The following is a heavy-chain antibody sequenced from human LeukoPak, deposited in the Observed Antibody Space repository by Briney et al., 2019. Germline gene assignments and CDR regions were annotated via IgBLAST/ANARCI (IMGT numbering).Heavy chain of an antibody. Sequence: PGRSLRLSCAASGFTFDDYAMHWVRQAPGKGLEWVSGISWNSGNIDYADSVKGRFTISRDNAKNSLYLQMNSLRAEDTALYYCARWAAAGSDYWGQGTLVTVSS. CDR1: GFTFDDYA. D-gene: IGHD6-13*01. CDR3: ARWAAAGSDY. J-gene: IGHJ4*02. CDR2: ISWNSGNI. V-gene: IGHV3-9*01.